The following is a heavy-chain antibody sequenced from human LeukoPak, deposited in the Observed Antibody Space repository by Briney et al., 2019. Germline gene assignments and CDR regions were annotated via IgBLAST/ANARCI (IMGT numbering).Heavy chain of an antibody. CDR2: IYYSGST. J-gene: IGHJ6*02. V-gene: IGHV4-59*12. Sequence: SSETLSLTCTVSGGSISSYYWSWIRQPPGKGLEWIGYIYYSGSTNYNPSLKSRVTISVDTSKNQFSLKLSSVTAADTAVYYCARDSGYSSSWYQNYYYYGMDVWGQGTTVTVSS. D-gene: IGHD6-13*01. CDR1: GGSISSYY. CDR3: ARDSGYSSSWYQNYYYYGMDV.